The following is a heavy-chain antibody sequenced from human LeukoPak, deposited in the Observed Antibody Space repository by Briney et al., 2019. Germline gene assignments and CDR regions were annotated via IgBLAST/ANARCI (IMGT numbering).Heavy chain of an antibody. J-gene: IGHJ2*01. Sequence: GGSLRLSCAASGFTFINYWMSWVRQAPGKGLEWLANINQDGSEIYYVDSVKGRFTISRDNGKTSLYLQINSLRADDTALYYCARDQGSMVVVRPTNWYFDLWGRGTLVTVSS. V-gene: IGHV3-7*01. CDR2: INQDGSEI. CDR1: GFTFINYW. D-gene: IGHD2-2*01. CDR3: ARDQGSMVVVRPTNWYFDL.